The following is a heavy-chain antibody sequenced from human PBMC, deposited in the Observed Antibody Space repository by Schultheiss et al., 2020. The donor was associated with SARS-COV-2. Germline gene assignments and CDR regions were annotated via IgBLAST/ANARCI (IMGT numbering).Heavy chain of an antibody. CDR1: GFTFSSYG. CDR2: ISYDGSNK. D-gene: IGHD3-3*01. Sequence: GGSLRLSCAASGFTFSSYGMHWVRQAPGKGLEWVAVISYDGSNKYYADSVKGRFTISRDNSKNTLYLQMNSLRAEDTAVYYCAKEGLITIFGVVPSYFDYWGQGTLVTVSS. J-gene: IGHJ4*02. V-gene: IGHV3-30*18. CDR3: AKEGLITIFGVVPSYFDY.